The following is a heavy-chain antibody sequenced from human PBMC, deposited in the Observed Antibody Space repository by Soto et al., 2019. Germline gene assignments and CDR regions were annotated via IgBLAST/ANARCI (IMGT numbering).Heavy chain of an antibody. V-gene: IGHV1-24*01. CDR3: ATVYDSSGYSAFDI. J-gene: IGHJ3*02. D-gene: IGHD3-22*01. CDR1: GYTLTELS. Sequence: ASVKVSCKVSGYTLTELSMHWVRQAPGKGLEWMGGFDPEDGETIYAQKFQGRVTMTEDTSTDTAYMELSSLRSEDTAVYYCATVYDSSGYSAFDIWGQGTMVTV. CDR2: FDPEDGET.